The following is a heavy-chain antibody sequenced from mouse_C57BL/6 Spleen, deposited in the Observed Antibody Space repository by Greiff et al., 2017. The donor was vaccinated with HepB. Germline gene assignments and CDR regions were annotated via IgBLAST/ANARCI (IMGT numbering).Heavy chain of an antibody. CDR1: GYTFTNYW. Sequence: QVQLKQSGAELVRPGTSVKMSCKASGYTFTNYWIGWAKQRPGHGLEWIGDIYPGGGYTNYNEKFKGKATLTADKSSSTAYMQFSSLTSEDSAIYYCARSFDGYYGYWGQGTTLTVSS. J-gene: IGHJ2*01. V-gene: IGHV1-63*01. CDR3: ARSFDGYYGY. D-gene: IGHD2-3*01. CDR2: IYPGGGYT.